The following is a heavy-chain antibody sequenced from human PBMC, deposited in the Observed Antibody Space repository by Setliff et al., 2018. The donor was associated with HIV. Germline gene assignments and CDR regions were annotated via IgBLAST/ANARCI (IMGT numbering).Heavy chain of an antibody. CDR3: TIPASSLAPN. CDR1: GGSISSSSYY. Sequence: PSETLSLTCTVSGGSISSSSYYWGWIRQPPGKGLEWIGSIYYSGSTYYNPSLKSRVTISVETSKNQFSLNLNSVTATDTAVYYCTIPASSLAPNWGRGTQVTVSS. V-gene: IGHV4-39*01. J-gene: IGHJ4*02. CDR2: IYYSGST.